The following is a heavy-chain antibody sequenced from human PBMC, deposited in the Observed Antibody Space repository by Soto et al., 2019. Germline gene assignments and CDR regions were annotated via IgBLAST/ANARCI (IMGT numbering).Heavy chain of an antibody. D-gene: IGHD3-3*01. CDR2: ISSSGSTI. Sequence: GGSIILSYAASEFTFSDYYMSWIRQAPGKGLEWVSYISSSGSTIYYADSVKGRFTISRDNAKNSLYLQMNSLRAEDTAVYYCASGGFLEWLLSYYYYYGMDVWGQGTTVTVSS. J-gene: IGHJ6*02. CDR1: EFTFSDYY. V-gene: IGHV3-11*01. CDR3: ASGGFLEWLLSYYYYYGMDV.